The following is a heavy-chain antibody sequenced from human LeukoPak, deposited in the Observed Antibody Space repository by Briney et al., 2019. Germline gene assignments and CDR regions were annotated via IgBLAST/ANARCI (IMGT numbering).Heavy chain of an antibody. CDR3: AHFRGGAFDF. Sequence: NPSETLSLTCTVSGGSISSSSYYWGWIRQPPGKGLEWIGSIYYSGSTYYNPSLKSRVTISVDTSKNQFALKLSSVTAADTAVYYCAHFRGGAFDFWGQGTMVTVSA. J-gene: IGHJ3*01. V-gene: IGHV4-39*01. CDR2: IYYSGST. CDR1: GGSISSSSYY. D-gene: IGHD3-16*01.